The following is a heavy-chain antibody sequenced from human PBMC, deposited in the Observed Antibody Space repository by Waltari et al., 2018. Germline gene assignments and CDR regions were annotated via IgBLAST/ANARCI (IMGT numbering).Heavy chain of an antibody. D-gene: IGHD1-26*01. CDR3: ARSRLVGATTPEYFQH. V-gene: IGHV1-2*06. J-gene: IGHJ1*01. Sequence: QVQLVQSGAEVKKPGASVKVSCKASGYTFTGYYMHWVRQAPGQGLEWRGRINPNRGGTNYAKKFQGRVTMTRDTSISTAYMELSRLRSDDTAVYYCARSRLVGATTPEYFQHWGQGTLVTVSS. CDR2: INPNRGGT. CDR1: GYTFTGYY.